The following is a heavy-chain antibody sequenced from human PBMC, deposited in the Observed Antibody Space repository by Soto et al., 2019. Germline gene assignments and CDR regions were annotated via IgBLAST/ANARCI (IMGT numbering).Heavy chain of an antibody. D-gene: IGHD1-1*01. CDR2: IYWDDDR. Sequence: QITLKESGPTLVKPTQVLTLTCSFSGFSLSTLGAGVGWVRQPPGKALEWLALIYWDDDRQYSPSLKTRLTITKDTSKNQVVLTLTNMDPMDTGTYFCAHTQLTTGANAFDVWGQGTIVTVSS. CDR1: GFSLSTLGAG. CDR3: AHTQLTTGANAFDV. V-gene: IGHV2-5*02. J-gene: IGHJ3*01.